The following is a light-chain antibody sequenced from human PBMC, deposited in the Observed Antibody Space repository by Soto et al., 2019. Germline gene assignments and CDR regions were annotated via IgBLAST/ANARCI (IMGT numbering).Light chain of an antibody. J-gene: IGKJ4*01. Sequence: ERVMTQSPATLSVSPGERDTLSCRASQGIGSTLAWYQQKPGQTPSLLIYGASTRATGVPARFSGSGSGTEVTLTINSLQAEDFAVYYCQRYNNWPLTFGGGTKVEIK. V-gene: IGKV3-15*01. CDR2: GAS. CDR3: QRYNNWPLT. CDR1: QGIGST.